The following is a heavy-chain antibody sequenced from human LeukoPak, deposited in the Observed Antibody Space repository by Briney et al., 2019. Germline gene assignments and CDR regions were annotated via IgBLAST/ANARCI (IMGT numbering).Heavy chain of an antibody. V-gene: IGHV4-34*01. CDR3: SRENGAFSPFGY. D-gene: IGHD2-8*01. Sequence: SETLSLTCAVYGGSFSGHYWSWIRQPPGKGLEWIGEINHSGSTHYNPSLESRVTVSLDKSKNQLSLNLTSVTAADTAVYYCSRENGAFSPFGYWGQGILVTVLS. CDR2: INHSGST. J-gene: IGHJ4*02. CDR1: GGSFSGHY.